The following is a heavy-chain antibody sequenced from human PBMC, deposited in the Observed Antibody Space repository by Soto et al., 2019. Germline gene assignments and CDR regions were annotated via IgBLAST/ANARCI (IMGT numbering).Heavy chain of an antibody. CDR1: GFTFSSYG. V-gene: IGHV3-33*01. D-gene: IGHD1-26*01. CDR3: ARGSIVGAEYFQH. CDR2: IWYDGSKK. J-gene: IGHJ1*01. Sequence: QVQLVESGGGVVQPGRSLRLSCAASGFTFSSYGMHWVRQAPGKGLEWVAVIWYDGSKKYYADSVKGRFTISRDNSKNTLYLQMNSLRAEDTAVYYCARGSIVGAEYFQHWGQGTLVTVSS.